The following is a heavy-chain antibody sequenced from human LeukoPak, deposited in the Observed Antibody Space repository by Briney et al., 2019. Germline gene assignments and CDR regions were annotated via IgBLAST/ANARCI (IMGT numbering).Heavy chain of an antibody. CDR3: ARADFWSGYRPYYYGMDV. CDR2: IYYSGST. CDR1: CGSISSGGYY. Sequence: SQTLSLTCTVSCGSISSGGYYWSWIRQHPGKGLEWIGYIYYSGSTYYNPSLKSRVTISVDTSKNQFSLKLSSVTAADTAVYYCARADFWSGYRPYYYGMDVWGQGTTVTVSS. V-gene: IGHV4-31*03. J-gene: IGHJ6*02. D-gene: IGHD3-3*01.